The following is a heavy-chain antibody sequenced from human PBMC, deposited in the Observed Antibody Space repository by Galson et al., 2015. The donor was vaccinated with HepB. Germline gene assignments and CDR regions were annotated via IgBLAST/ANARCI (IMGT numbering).Heavy chain of an antibody. Sequence: SLRLSCAASGFSFGSYTMNWVRQAPGKGLEWVSAISGDGIDTYYLDSVRGRFTMSRDNSKNMLDLQMNSLRADDTAVYFCAKESGVTPVRGVAAPFDYWGQGTLVTVSS. CDR2: ISGDGIDT. CDR1: GFSFGSYT. CDR3: AKESGVTPVRGVAAPFDY. J-gene: IGHJ4*02. V-gene: IGHV3-23*01. D-gene: IGHD3-10*01.